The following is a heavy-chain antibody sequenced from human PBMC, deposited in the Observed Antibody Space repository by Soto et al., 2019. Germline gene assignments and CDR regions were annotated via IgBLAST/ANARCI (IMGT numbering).Heavy chain of an antibody. Sequence: QVQLQESGPGLVKPSETLSLTCSVSGGSMSGYFWNWIRQPPGKGLEWIGYIYYNGNTNYNPSLKSRVTISIDTSKNQFSLRLNSVTAADTAVYYCARQNNFDYWGLGTLVTVSS. CDR2: IYYNGNT. J-gene: IGHJ4*02. CDR1: GGSMSGYF. CDR3: ARQNNFDY. V-gene: IGHV4-59*08.